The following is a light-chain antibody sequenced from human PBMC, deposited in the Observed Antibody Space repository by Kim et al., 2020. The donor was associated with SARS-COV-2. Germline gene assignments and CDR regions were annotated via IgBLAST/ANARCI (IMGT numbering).Light chain of an antibody. CDR1: SSGLQS. CDR3: QVWDTGSDQPI. V-gene: IGLV3-21*04. J-gene: IGLJ2*01. CDR2: YDT. Sequence: APGKTARITCGEHSSGLQSVHWYQQKPGQAPVLVIYYDTDRPSGIPERLSGSNSGNTATLTISRVEAGDEADYYCQVWDTGSDQPIFGGGTQLTVL.